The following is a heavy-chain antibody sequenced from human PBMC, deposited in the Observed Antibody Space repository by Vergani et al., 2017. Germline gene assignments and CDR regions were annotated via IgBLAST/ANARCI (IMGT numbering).Heavy chain of an antibody. D-gene: IGHD6-6*01. CDR1: GGSISSGGYY. V-gene: IGHV4-31*03. J-gene: IGHJ5*02. CDR3: ARDGSSYWNNWFDP. Sequence: QVQLQESGPGLVKPSQTLSLTCTVSGGSISSGGYYWSWIRQHPGKGLEWIGSIYYSGSTYYNPSLKSRVTISVDTSKNQFSLKLSSVTAADTAVYYCARDGSSYWNNWFDPWGQGTLVTVSS. CDR2: IYYSGST.